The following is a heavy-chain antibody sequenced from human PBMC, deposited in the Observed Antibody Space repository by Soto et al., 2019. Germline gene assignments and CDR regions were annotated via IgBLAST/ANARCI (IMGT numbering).Heavy chain of an antibody. CDR2: IYYRGST. CDR3: ARHGNGGALIDY. V-gene: IGHV4-39*01. CDR1: GGSISSSSYY. Sequence: QLQLQESGPGLVKPSETLSLTCTVSGGSISSSSYYWGWIRQPPGKGLEWIGSIYYRGSTYYNPTLKSRVTISVDTSKTQFSLKLSSVTAADTAVYYCARHGNGGALIDYWGQGTLVTVSS. D-gene: IGHD1-26*01. J-gene: IGHJ4*02.